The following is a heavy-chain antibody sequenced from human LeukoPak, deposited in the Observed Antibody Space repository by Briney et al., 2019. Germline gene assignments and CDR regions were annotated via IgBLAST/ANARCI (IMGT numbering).Heavy chain of an antibody. J-gene: IGHJ5*02. D-gene: IGHD3-16*02. V-gene: IGHV4-31*03. Sequence: SETLSFTCTVSGGSISSGGYYWSWIRQHPGKGLEWIGYIYYSGSTYYNPSLKSRVTISVDTSKNQFSLKLSSVTAADTAVYYCARVTSDYVWGSYRPPSRWFDPWGQGTLVTVSS. CDR2: IYYSGST. CDR3: ARVTSDYVWGSYRPPSRWFDP. CDR1: GGSISSGGYY.